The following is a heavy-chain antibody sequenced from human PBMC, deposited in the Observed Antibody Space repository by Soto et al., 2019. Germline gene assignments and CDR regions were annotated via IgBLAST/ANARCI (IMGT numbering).Heavy chain of an antibody. V-gene: IGHV1-8*01. Sequence: ASVKVSCKASGYAFMSYDINWVRQAPGQGREGIGWMNPYSGYTGYAQKFRGRVTLTRNTAIRTAYMELSSLRSDDTAVYYRPRTDDAADPSAYNWFDPWAEGTLVTVSS. J-gene: IGHJ5*02. CDR3: PRTDDAADPSAYNWFDP. CDR1: GYAFMSYD. CDR2: MNPYSGYT. D-gene: IGHD1-1*01.